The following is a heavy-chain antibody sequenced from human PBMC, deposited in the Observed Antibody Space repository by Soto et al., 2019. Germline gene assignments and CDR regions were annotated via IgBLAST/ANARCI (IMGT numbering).Heavy chain of an antibody. Sequence: QVQLVQSGAEVKKPGSSVKVSCKASGGTFSSNAISWGRQAPGQGLEWMGGNIPIFGTANYAQKFQGRVTITADESTSTAYMELSSLRSEDTAVYYCARHSGSYYLFDYWGQGTLVTVSS. CDR1: GGTFSSNA. CDR3: ARHSGSYYLFDY. CDR2: NIPIFGTA. V-gene: IGHV1-69*12. D-gene: IGHD1-26*01. J-gene: IGHJ4*02.